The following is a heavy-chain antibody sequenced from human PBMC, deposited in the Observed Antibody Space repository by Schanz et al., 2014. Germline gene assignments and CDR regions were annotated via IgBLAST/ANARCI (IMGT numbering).Heavy chain of an antibody. D-gene: IGHD5-12*01. CDR2: ISDDGSGK. Sequence: VQLVESGGGLVQPGGSLRLSCAASAFIFRSYSMHWVRQAPGKGLEWVAVISDDGSGKYSADSVKGRFTISRDNSKNMVFLQMTSLRAEDTAVYYCAKEKGGHSGYDLVSWGQGTLLIVSS. CDR3: AKEKGGHSGYDLVS. V-gene: IGHV3-30*18. J-gene: IGHJ5*02. CDR1: AFIFRSYS.